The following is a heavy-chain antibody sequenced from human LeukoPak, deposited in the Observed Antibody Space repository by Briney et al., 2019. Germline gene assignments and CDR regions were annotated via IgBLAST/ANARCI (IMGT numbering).Heavy chain of an antibody. D-gene: IGHD3-9*01. J-gene: IGHJ5*02. Sequence: ASVKVSCKASGYTFTSYAMHWVRQAPGQRLEWMGWINAGNGNTKYSQKFQGRVTITRDTSASTAYMELSSLRSEDTAVYYCARDRHDTLTGDNWFDPWGQGTLVTVSS. CDR3: ARDRHDTLTGDNWFDP. CDR1: GYTFTSYA. V-gene: IGHV1-3*01. CDR2: INAGNGNT.